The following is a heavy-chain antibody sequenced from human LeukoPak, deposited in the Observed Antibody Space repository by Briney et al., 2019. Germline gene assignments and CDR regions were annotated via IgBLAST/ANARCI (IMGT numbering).Heavy chain of an antibody. CDR1: GFSLSTSGMR. V-gene: IGHV2-70*04. CDR2: IDWDDDK. J-gene: IGHJ3*02. Sequence: SGPALVKPTQTLTLTCTFSGFSLSTSGMRVSWIRQPPGKALEWLARIDWDDDKFYSTSLETRLTISKDTSKNQVVLTMTNMDPVDTATYYCARSGPDALYCSGGSCYSIAFDIWGQGTMVTVSS. CDR3: ARSGPDALYCSGGSCYSIAFDI. D-gene: IGHD2-15*01.